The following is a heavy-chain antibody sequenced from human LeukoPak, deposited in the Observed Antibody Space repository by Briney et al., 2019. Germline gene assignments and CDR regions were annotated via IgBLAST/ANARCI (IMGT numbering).Heavy chain of an antibody. Sequence: GGSLRLSCAASGFTFDDYGMSWVRQAPGKGLEWVSGINWNGGSTGYADSVKGRFTISRDNARNSVFLQMSGLRVEDTAVYYCARDPVEWELLLDYWGQGTLVTVSS. J-gene: IGHJ4*02. V-gene: IGHV3-20*04. CDR2: INWNGGST. CDR1: GFTFDDYG. CDR3: ARDPVEWELLLDY. D-gene: IGHD1-26*01.